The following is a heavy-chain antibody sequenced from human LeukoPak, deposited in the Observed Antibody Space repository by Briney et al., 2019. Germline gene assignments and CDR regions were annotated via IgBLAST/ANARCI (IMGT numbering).Heavy chain of an antibody. V-gene: IGHV3-48*03. J-gene: IGHJ4*02. Sequence: GGSLRLSCAASGFTFSSYEMNWVRQAPGKGLEWVSYISSSGSTIYYADSVKGRFTISRDNAKNSLYLQMNSLRAEDTAVYYCAILAGDGSGSIIDYWGQGTLVTVSS. CDR2: ISSSGSTI. CDR3: AILAGDGSGSIIDY. CDR1: GFTFSSYE. D-gene: IGHD3-10*01.